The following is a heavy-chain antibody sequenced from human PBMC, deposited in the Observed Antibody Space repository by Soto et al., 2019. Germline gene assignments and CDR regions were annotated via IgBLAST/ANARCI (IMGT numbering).Heavy chain of an antibody. CDR2: IGPESGAT. CDR1: GYSFTGHY. Sequence: ASVKFSCKASGYSFTGHYIHWVRQAPEQGPEWMGEIGPESGATRYAQKFQGRVTMTMDTSITTVYMELNNLRPDDTAIYYCGRGRSGQIVVFYWGQGTLVTVSS. D-gene: IGHD1-26*01. CDR3: GRGRSGQIVVFY. V-gene: IGHV1-2*02. J-gene: IGHJ4*02.